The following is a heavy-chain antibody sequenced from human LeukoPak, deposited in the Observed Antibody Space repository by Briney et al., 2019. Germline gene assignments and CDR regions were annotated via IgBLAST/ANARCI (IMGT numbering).Heavy chain of an antibody. J-gene: IGHJ2*01. CDR2: ISSNGGST. Sequence: GGSLRLSCSASGFTFSSYAMHWVRQAPGKGLEYVSAISSNGGSTYYADSVKGRFTISRDNSKNTLYLQMSSLRAEDTAVYYCVKDPSNSGSYGAWYFDLWGRGTLVTVSS. CDR1: GFTFSSYA. D-gene: IGHD3-10*01. V-gene: IGHV3-64D*09. CDR3: VKDPSNSGSYGAWYFDL.